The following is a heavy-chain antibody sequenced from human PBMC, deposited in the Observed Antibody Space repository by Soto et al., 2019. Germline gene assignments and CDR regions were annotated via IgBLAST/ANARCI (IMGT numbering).Heavy chain of an antibody. Sequence: PGGSLRLSCAASGFTFDDYAMHWVRQAPGKGLEWVSGISWNSGTIVYADSVKGRFTISRDSAKNSLFLQMNSLRTEDTALYFCAKAKTYSSSSGLLDYWGQGTLVTVSS. V-gene: IGHV3-9*01. CDR1: GFTFDDYA. D-gene: IGHD6-6*01. CDR3: AKAKTYSSSSGLLDY. CDR2: ISWNSGTI. J-gene: IGHJ4*02.